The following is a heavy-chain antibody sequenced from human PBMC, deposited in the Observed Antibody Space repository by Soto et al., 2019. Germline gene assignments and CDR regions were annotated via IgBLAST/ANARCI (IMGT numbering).Heavy chain of an antibody. CDR1: GFTLRNHN. J-gene: IGHJ3*01. CDR3: ARDQLYYNDISGRPLNAFDV. Sequence: GGAPRLSCAAPGFTLRNHNMKRGRPGTGEGRGGVSYISSSSSTIYYADSVKGRFTISRDNAKNSLYLQMNSLRDEDTAVYYCARDQLYYNDISGRPLNAFDVWGQGTMVTVSS. D-gene: IGHD3-22*01. CDR2: ISSSSSTI. V-gene: IGHV3-48*02.